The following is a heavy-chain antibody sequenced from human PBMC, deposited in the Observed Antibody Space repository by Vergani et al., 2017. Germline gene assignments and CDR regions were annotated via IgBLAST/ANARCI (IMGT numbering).Heavy chain of an antibody. CDR1: NDSVSNTFYY. CDR2: IYYSGST. D-gene: IGHD3-10*01. J-gene: IGHJ6*02. Sequence: QVQLQESGPGLVKPSETLSLTCTVSNDSVSNTFYYWGWIRQTPGKGLEWIGSIYYSGSTYYNPSLESRVTMSVDTSKSQFSLKLSSVTAADTAVYYCARAPYGSGSYYKGWYYYGMDVWGQGTTVTVSS. V-gene: IGHV4-39*01. CDR3: ARAPYGSGSYYKGWYYYGMDV.